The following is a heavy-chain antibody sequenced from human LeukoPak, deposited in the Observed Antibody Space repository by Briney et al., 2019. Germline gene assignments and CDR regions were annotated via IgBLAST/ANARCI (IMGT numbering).Heavy chain of an antibody. V-gene: IGHV1-69*04. D-gene: IGHD3-3*01. CDR2: IIPILGIA. Sequence: ASVKVSCKASGGTFSSYAISWVRQAPGQGLEWMGRIIPILGIANYAQKFQGRVAITADKSTSTAYMELSSLRSEDTAAYYCARACDFWSGYLYWGQGTLVTVSS. J-gene: IGHJ4*02. CDR3: ARACDFWSGYLY. CDR1: GGTFSSYA.